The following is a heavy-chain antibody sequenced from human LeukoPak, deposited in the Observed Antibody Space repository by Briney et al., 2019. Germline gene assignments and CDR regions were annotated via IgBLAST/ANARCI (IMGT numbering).Heavy chain of an antibody. CDR3: ARLPTGNY. Sequence: GGSLRLSCAASGFTVSTTYMSWVRQAPGKGLEWVSIIYSGGSTYYADSVKGRFTISRRDSLNTLFLQMNSLRAEDTAVYYCARLPTGNYWGQGTLVTVTS. CDR2: IYSGGST. V-gene: IGHV3-53*04. D-gene: IGHD2-8*02. CDR1: GFTVSTTY. J-gene: IGHJ4*02.